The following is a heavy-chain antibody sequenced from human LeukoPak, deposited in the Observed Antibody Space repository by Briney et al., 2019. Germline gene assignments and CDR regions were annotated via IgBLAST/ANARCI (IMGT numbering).Heavy chain of an antibody. D-gene: IGHD3-22*01. J-gene: IGHJ4*02. Sequence: LAGGSLRLSCAASGFTFSSYAMSWVRQAPGKGLEWVSAISGSGGSTYYADSVKGRFTISRDNSKNTLYLQMNSLRAEDTAVYYCAKSTGPVLYYYDSSLDYWGQGTLVTVSS. CDR3: AKSTGPVLYYYDSSLDY. CDR1: GFTFSSYA. CDR2: ISGSGGST. V-gene: IGHV3-23*01.